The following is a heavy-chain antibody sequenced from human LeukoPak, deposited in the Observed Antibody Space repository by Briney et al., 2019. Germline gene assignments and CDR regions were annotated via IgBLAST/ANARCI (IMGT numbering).Heavy chain of an antibody. CDR3: ARAGPSSSWHQFDY. Sequence: GSLRLSCAASGFTFSSYAMHWVRQAPGKGLEWVAVISYDGSNKYYADSVKGRFTISRGNSKNTLYLQMNSLRAEDTAVYYCARAGPSSSWHQFDYWGQGTLVTVSS. CDR1: GFTFSSYA. D-gene: IGHD6-13*01. CDR2: ISYDGSNK. J-gene: IGHJ4*02. V-gene: IGHV3-30*14.